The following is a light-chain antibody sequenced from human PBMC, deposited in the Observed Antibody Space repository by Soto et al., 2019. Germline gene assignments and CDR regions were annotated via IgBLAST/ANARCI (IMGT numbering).Light chain of an antibody. CDR1: QGISNW. J-gene: IGKJ4*01. V-gene: IGKV1-12*01. Sequence: DIQMTQSPSSVSASVGDRVTITCRASQGISNWLAWYQQQPGQAPKLLISSAYTLQSGVPSRFSGGGSGTHFTLIISSLQPEDFATYYCQQTNTFLPLTFGGGTKVEIK. CDR2: SAY. CDR3: QQTNTFLPLT.